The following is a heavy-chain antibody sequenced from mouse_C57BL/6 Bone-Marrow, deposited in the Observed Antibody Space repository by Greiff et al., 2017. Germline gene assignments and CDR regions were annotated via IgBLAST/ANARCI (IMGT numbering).Heavy chain of an antibody. J-gene: IGHJ1*03. D-gene: IGHD1-1*01. CDR1: GFTFSSYG. Sequence: EVQLVESGGDLVKPGGSLKLSCAASGFTFSSYGMSWVRQTPDKRLEWVATISSGGSYTYYPDSVKGRFTISRDNAKNTLYLQMSSLKSEDTAMYYCARCYGSSSSYWYFDVWGTGTTVTVSS. CDR2: ISSGGSYT. V-gene: IGHV5-6*01. CDR3: ARCYGSSSSYWYFDV.